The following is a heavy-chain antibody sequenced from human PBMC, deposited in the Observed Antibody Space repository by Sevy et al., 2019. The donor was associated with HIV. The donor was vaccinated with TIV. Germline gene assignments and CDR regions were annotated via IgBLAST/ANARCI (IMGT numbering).Heavy chain of an antibody. D-gene: IGHD3-22*01. CDR1: GFTFSSYA. CDR2: ISGSGGST. V-gene: IGHV3-23*01. J-gene: IGHJ3*02. Sequence: GGSLRLSCAASGFTFSSYAMSWVRQAPGKGLEWVSAISGSGGSTYYADSVKGRFTISRDNSKNTLYLQMNSLRAEDTAVYYCAKRYYYDSSGYYEADLGHAVDIWGQGTMVTVSS. CDR3: AKRYYYDSSGYYEADLGHAVDI.